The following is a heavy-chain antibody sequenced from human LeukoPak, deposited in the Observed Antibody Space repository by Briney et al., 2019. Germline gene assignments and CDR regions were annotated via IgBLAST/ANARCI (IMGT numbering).Heavy chain of an antibody. CDR3: ARVHYDFWSGYSY. CDR2: IIPIFGTA. D-gene: IGHD3-3*01. V-gene: IGHV1-69*13. Sequence: SVKVSCKASGYTLTSYYMHWVRQAPGQGLEWMGGIIPIFGTANYAQKFQGRVTITADESTSTAYMELSSLRSEDTAVYYCARVHYDFWSGYSYWGQGTLVTVSS. CDR1: GYTLTSYY. J-gene: IGHJ4*02.